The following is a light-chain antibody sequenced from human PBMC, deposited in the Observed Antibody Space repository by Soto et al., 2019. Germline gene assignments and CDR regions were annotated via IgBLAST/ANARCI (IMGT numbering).Light chain of an antibody. J-gene: IGKJ1*01. CDR2: GAS. CDR1: QSISSS. V-gene: IGKV3-15*01. CDR3: QQYDYWPRT. Sequence: EIVMTQSASTLSVSPGESATPSCGASQSISSSKLAWYQQNNGQAPRLVMYGASNRATGIPARFSGSGYGTEFTLTISSLQSEDFAVYYCQQYDYWPRTFGQGTKVDIK.